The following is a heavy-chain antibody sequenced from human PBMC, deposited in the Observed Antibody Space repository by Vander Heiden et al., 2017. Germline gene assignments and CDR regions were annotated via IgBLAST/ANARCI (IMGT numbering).Heavy chain of an antibody. V-gene: IGHV4-34*01. Sequence: QVQLPQWGAGQLKPSETLSLTCPVYGGSFSGYYWGWICQSPGKGLEWIGEINHSGSTNYNPSLKSRVTISADTSKNQFSLKLSSVTAADTAVYYCARGKPSYDYGDYYETTLYYYGMDVWGQGTTVTVSS. CDR1: GGSFSGYY. CDR3: ARGKPSYDYGDYYETTLYYYGMDV. J-gene: IGHJ6*02. CDR2: INHSGST. D-gene: IGHD4-17*01.